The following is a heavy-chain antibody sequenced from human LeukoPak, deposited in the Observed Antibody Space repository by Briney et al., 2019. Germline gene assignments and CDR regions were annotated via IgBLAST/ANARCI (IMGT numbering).Heavy chain of an antibody. CDR3: AKAWSHYYDSSGSDFTGRLFDY. V-gene: IGHV3-23*01. CDR1: GCTFSGYA. J-gene: IGHJ4*02. D-gene: IGHD3-22*01. Sequence: PGGSLRLSCAASGCTFSGYAMSWVRQAPGKGLEWVSAISGSGGSTYYADSVKGRFTISRDNSKNTLYLQMNSLRAEDTAVYYCAKAWSHYYDSSGSDFTGRLFDYWGQGTLVTVSS. CDR2: ISGSGGST.